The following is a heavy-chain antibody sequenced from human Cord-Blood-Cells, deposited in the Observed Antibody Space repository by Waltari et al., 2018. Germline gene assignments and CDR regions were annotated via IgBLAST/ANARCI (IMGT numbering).Heavy chain of an antibody. CDR1: GYTFTSYA. CDR3: ARDKAMVQGVIITFAFDI. CDR2: INAGNGNT. J-gene: IGHJ3*02. V-gene: IGHV1-3*01. Sequence: QVQLVQSGAEVKKPGASVKVSCTASGYTFTSYAMHWVRQAPGQRLEWMGWINAGNGNTKYSQKFQGRVTITRDTSASTAYMELSSLRSEDTAVYYCARDKAMVQGVIITFAFDIWGQGTMVTVSS. D-gene: IGHD3-10*01.